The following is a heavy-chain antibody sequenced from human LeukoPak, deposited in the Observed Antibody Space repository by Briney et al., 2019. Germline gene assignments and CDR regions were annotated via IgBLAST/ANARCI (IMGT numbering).Heavy chain of an antibody. D-gene: IGHD2-2*01. CDR1: GGSIASSSYY. V-gene: IGHV4-39*07. CDR3: ARGMKYQLKTTYYYYYMDV. Sequence: SETLSLTCTVSGGSIASSSYYWGWIRQPPGKGLEWIGTIYYSGSTYYNPSLKSRVTISVDTSKNQFSLKLSSVTAADTAVYYCARGMKYQLKTTYYYYYMDVWGKGTTVTVSS. CDR2: IYYSGST. J-gene: IGHJ6*03.